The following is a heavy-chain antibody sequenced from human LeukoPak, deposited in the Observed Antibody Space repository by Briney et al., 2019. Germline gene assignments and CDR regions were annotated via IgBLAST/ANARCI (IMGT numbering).Heavy chain of an antibody. CDR2: IKKDGSEK. J-gene: IGHJ4*02. V-gene: IGHV3-7*04. CDR3: GRQRPGTYTDY. Sequence: GGSLRLSCAASRFTLSSYEINWVRQAPGKGLEWVANIKKDGSEKYYVDSVKGRFTISRDNAKNSLYLQMNGLRAEDTAIYYCGRQRPGTYTDYWGQGTLVTVSS. CDR1: RFTLSSYE. D-gene: IGHD3-10*01.